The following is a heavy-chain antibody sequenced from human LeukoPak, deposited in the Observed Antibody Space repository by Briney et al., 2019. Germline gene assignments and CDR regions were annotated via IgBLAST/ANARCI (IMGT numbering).Heavy chain of an antibody. CDR1: GGSISSYY. CDR2: IYYSGSA. J-gene: IGHJ6*03. V-gene: IGHV4-59*01. D-gene: IGHD1-26*01. CDR3: ARDRVGATLVGRRDNAYYYMDV. Sequence: PSETLSLTCTVSGGSISSYYWSWIRQPPGKGLAGMGYIYYSGSANYNPSLTSRFTISLGTAKNQFSLKLDSVTAAHTAVYYCARDRVGATLVGRRDNAYYYMDVWGKGTTVTVSS.